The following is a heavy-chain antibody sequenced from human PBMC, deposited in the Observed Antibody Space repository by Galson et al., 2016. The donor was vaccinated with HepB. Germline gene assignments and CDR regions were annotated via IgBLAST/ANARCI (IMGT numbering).Heavy chain of an antibody. CDR3: ARDTGPYGSGSYYNEYYYYYGMDV. J-gene: IGHJ6*02. Sequence: SLRLSCAASGFTVSSNYMSWVRQAPGKGLEWVSVIYSGGSTYYADSVKGRCTISRDNSKNTLYLQMNSLRAEDTAVYYCARDTGPYGSGSYYNEYYYYYGMDVWGQGTTVTVSS. D-gene: IGHD3-10*01. V-gene: IGHV3-66*01. CDR1: GFTVSSNY. CDR2: IYSGGST.